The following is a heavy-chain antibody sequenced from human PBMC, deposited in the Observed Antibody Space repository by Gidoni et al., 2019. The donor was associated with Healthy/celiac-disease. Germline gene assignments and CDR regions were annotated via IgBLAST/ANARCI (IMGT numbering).Heavy chain of an antibody. CDR2: IYYSGST. Sequence: QLQLQESGPGLVKPSETLSLTCTVSGGSISGSSYYWGWLRQPPGKGLEWIGSIYYSGSTYYNPSLKSRVTISVDTSKNQFSLKVSSVTAAETAVYYCARSGGSSWSYYYYYGMDVWGQGTTVTVSS. D-gene: IGHD6-13*01. CDR1: GGSISGSSYY. J-gene: IGHJ6*02. CDR3: ARSGGSSWSYYYYYGMDV. V-gene: IGHV4-39*01.